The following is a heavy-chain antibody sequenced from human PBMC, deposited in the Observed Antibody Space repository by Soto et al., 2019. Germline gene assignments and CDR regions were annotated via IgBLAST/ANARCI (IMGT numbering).Heavy chain of an antibody. Sequence: QVQLVQSGAEVKKPGASVKVSCKASGYTFTSYGISWVRQAPGQGLEWMGWISAYNGNTNYAQKLQGRVTMTTDTSTSTAYVELRSLRSDDTAVYYCARWGVGYCSGGSCYSDYYYGMDVWGQGTTVTVSS. CDR2: ISAYNGNT. J-gene: IGHJ6*02. V-gene: IGHV1-18*01. CDR1: GYTFTSYG. D-gene: IGHD2-15*01. CDR3: ARWGVGYCSGGSCYSDYYYGMDV.